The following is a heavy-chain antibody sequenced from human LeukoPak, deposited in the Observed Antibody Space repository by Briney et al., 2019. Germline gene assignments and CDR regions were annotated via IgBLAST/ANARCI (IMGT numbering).Heavy chain of an antibody. CDR1: GFTFSSYA. CDR3: ARDHDWAFDL. V-gene: IGHV3-48*02. J-gene: IGHJ4*02. Sequence: GGSLRLSCAASGFTFSSYATSWVRQAPGKGLEWIAYINHNAEMIFYPDFVKGRFTISRDNPKKSLYLQMNALRYEDTAIYYCARDHDWAFDLWGQGTLVTVSS. CDR2: INHNAEMI. D-gene: IGHD3-9*01.